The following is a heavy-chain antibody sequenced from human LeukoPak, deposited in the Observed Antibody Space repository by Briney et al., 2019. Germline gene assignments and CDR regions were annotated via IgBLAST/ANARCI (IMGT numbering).Heavy chain of an antibody. D-gene: IGHD2-2*01. V-gene: IGHV4-61*01. J-gene: IGHJ5*02. Sequence: SETLSLTCTVSGGSVSSGSYYWSWIRQPPGKGLEWIGYIYYSGSTNYNPSLKSRVTISVDTSKNQFSLKLSFVTAADTAVYYCARVEQGYCSSTSCLNWFDPWGQGTLVTVSS. CDR2: IYYSGST. CDR1: GGSVSSGSYY. CDR3: ARVEQGYCSSTSCLNWFDP.